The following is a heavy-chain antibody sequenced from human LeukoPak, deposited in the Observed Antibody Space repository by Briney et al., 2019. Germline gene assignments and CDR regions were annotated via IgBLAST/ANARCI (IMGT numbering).Heavy chain of an antibody. J-gene: IGHJ4*02. D-gene: IGHD3-16*01. CDR1: GFTFSSYS. CDR3: ARARSPGMITFGGVNDY. Sequence: GGSLRLSCAASGFTFSSYSMNWVRQAPGKGLEWVSSISSSSSYIYYADSVKGRFTISRDNAKNSLYLQMNSLRAEDTAVYYCARARSPGMITFGGVNDYWGQGTLVTVSS. V-gene: IGHV3-21*01. CDR2: ISSSSSYI.